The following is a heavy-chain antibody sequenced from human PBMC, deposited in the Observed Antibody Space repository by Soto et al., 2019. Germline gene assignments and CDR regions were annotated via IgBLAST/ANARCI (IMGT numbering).Heavy chain of an antibody. Sequence: PVGSLRLSCAASGFTFSSYGMHWVRQAPGKGLEWVAVISYDGSSKYYADSVKGRFTISRDNSKNTLYLQMNSLRAEDTAVYYCAKQTLGASYFDYWGQGTLVTVSS. V-gene: IGHV3-30*18. CDR2: ISYDGSSK. CDR3: AKQTLGASYFDY. D-gene: IGHD1-26*01. CDR1: GFTFSSYG. J-gene: IGHJ4*02.